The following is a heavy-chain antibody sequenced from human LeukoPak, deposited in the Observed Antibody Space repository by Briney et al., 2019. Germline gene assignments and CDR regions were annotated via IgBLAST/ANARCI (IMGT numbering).Heavy chain of an antibody. CDR1: GFTFTSSA. Sequence: SVKVSCKASGFTFTSSAMQWVRQARGQRLEWIGWIVVGSGNTNYAQKFQERVTITRDMSTSTAYMELSSVTAGDTAVYYCARESTAIPDYWGQGTLVTVSS. CDR3: ARESTAIPDY. J-gene: IGHJ4*02. D-gene: IGHD5-18*01. CDR2: IVVGSGNT. V-gene: IGHV1-58*02.